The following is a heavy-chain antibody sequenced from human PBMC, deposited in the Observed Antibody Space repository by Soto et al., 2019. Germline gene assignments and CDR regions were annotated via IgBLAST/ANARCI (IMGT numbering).Heavy chain of an antibody. J-gene: IGHJ4*02. CDR3: ARGYILTGNTF. CDR1: GFTFNNYA. CDR2: ISGSGGTT. Sequence: GGSLRLSCAASGFTFNNYAMSWVRQAPGEGLEWVSAISGSGGTTYYAESVKGRFTISRDNSKNTLYLQMNSLRAEDTAVYYCARGYILTGNTFWGQGTLVTVSS. D-gene: IGHD3-9*01. V-gene: IGHV3-23*01.